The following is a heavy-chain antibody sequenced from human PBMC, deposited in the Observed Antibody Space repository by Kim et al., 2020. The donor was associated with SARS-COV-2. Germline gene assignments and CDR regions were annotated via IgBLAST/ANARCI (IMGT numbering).Heavy chain of an antibody. V-gene: IGHV3-30*01. CDR3: ARALTRGVVVVVAATPTLYY. D-gene: IGHD2-15*01. Sequence: RFTISRDNSKNTLYLQMNSLRAEDTAVYYCARALTRGVVVVVAATPTLYYWGQGTLVTVSS. J-gene: IGHJ4*02.